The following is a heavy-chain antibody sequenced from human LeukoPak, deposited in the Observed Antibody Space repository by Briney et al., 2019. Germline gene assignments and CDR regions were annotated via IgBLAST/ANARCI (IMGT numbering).Heavy chain of an antibody. CDR3: ARGMIAAADRDAFDI. D-gene: IGHD6-13*01. J-gene: IGHJ3*02. CDR2: IYSGGST. CDR1: GFTVSSNY. V-gene: IGHV3-53*01. Sequence: GRSLRLSCAASGFTVSSNYISCVCQAPGKGLEWGSVIYSGGSTYYADSVKGRFTISRDNSKNTLYLQMNSLRAEDTAVYYCARGMIAAADRDAFDIWGQGTMVTVSS.